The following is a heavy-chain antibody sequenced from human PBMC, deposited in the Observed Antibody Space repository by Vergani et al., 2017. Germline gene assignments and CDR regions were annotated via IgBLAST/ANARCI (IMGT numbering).Heavy chain of an antibody. CDR1: GYSFTSYW. CDR3: ARGGDYSNWWYYYYGMDV. V-gene: IGHV5-51*03. CDR2: IYPGDSDT. Sequence: EVQLVQSGAEVKKPGESLKISCKGSGYSFTSYWIGWVRQMPGKGLEWMGIIYPGDSDTRYSPSFQGQVTISADKSISTAYLQWSSLKASDTAMYYCARGGDYSNWWYYYYGMDVWGQGTTVTVSS. J-gene: IGHJ6*02. D-gene: IGHD4-11*01.